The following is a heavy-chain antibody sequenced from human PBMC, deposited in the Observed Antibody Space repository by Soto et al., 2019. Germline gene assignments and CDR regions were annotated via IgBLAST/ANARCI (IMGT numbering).Heavy chain of an antibody. V-gene: IGHV1-3*01. J-gene: IGHJ3*02. CDR3: ARAPRYCNSTICYIDTFDI. CDR1: GYTFTSYG. D-gene: IGHD2-2*02. CDR2: INAGNGNT. Sequence: GASVKVSCKASGYTFTSYGIHWVRQAPGQRLEWTGWINAGNGNTKYSEKFQGRVTITRDTSASTAYLELSSLRSEDTAVYYCARAPRYCNSTICYIDTFDIWGQATMVPVSS.